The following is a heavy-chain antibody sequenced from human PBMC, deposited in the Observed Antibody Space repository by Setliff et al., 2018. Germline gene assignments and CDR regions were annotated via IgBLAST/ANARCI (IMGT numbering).Heavy chain of an antibody. D-gene: IGHD6-13*01. V-gene: IGHV3-23*01. CDR2: IGGRGIST. CDR3: ASAGHSGSWYPFDAFHI. J-gene: IGHJ3*02. CDR1: GFTFGDFA. Sequence: GGSLRLSCAASGFTFGDFAMTWVRQAPGKGLEWVSGIGGRGISTYYAASVKGRFIISRDNSESTLYLQMNSLRAEDMAVYYCASAGHSGSWYPFDAFHIWGQGTMVTVSS.